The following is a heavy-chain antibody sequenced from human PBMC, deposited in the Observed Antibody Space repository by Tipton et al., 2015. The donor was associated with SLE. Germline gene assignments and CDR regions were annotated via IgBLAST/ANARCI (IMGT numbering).Heavy chain of an antibody. V-gene: IGHV3-7*03. CDR2: IKGDGTEK. J-gene: IGHJ6*02. D-gene: IGHD4-17*01. CDR3: AKDRNAAIKHGDMGMAV. CDR1: GLTFSSYW. Sequence: SLRLSCVASGLTFSSYWMSWVRPAPGKGLEWVANIKGDGTEKYNEDYVQGRFRISRDNAKKYLYLQMNSLRAEDTAVYYCAKDRNAAIKHGDMGMAVWGQGTTVIVSS.